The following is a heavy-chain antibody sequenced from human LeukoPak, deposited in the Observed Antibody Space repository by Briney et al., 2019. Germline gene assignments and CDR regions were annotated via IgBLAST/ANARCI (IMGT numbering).Heavy chain of an antibody. CDR1: GGSISSDY. CDR2: IYTSGST. V-gene: IGHV4-4*07. J-gene: IGHJ5*02. CDR3: ARDPMSYCSSTSCPLGFDP. Sequence: PSETLSLTCTVSGGSISSDYWSWIRQPAGKGLEWIGRIYTSGSTNYNPSLKSRVTMSVDTSKNQFSLKLSSVTAADTAVYYCARDPMSYCSSTSCPLGFDPWGQGTLVTVSS. D-gene: IGHD2-2*01.